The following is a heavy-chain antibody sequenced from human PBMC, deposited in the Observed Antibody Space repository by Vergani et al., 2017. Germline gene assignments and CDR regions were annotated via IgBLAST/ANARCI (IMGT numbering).Heavy chain of an antibody. CDR3: ARSDFGVVIVFDY. CDR1: GGSISSHY. V-gene: IGHV4-59*11. CDR2: IYYSGST. Sequence: QVQLQESGPGLVKPSETLSLTCTVSGGSISSHYWSWIRQPPGKGLEWIGYIYYSGSTNYQPSLKSRVTISVDTSKNQFSLKLSSVTAADTAVYYCARSDFGVVIVFDYWGQGTLVTVSS. D-gene: IGHD3-3*01. J-gene: IGHJ4*02.